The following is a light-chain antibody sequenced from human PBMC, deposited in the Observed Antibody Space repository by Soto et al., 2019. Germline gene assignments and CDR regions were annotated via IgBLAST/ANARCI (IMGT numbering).Light chain of an antibody. V-gene: IGLV6-57*01. Sequence: NFMLTHPHSVAESTGKTVTLSCTRSSGSIASNYVQWYQPRPGSSPTTVIYEDNQRPHGVPDRFSVSIDSSSNSASLTSSGLKTADEAYYSCQSYDSCTLHVFGTGTQVTV. CDR1: SGSIASNY. CDR2: EDN. J-gene: IGLJ1*01. CDR3: QSYDSCTLHV.